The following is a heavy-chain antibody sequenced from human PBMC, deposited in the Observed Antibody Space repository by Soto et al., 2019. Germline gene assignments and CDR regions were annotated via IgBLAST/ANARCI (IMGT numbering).Heavy chain of an antibody. V-gene: IGHV1-8*01. Sequence: QLVQSGAELKKPGASVKVSCKASGYSFTSYDINWVRQAPGQGLEWVGWMNPNGGDTGFAQKFQGRVTLTRNTSRRTAYMELSSLRSEDTAVYDCARALNTGMGPRFYYFGMDVWGQGTTVTVSS. D-gene: IGHD4-4*01. CDR3: ARALNTGMGPRFYYFGMDV. J-gene: IGHJ6*02. CDR1: GYSFTSYD. CDR2: MNPNGGDT.